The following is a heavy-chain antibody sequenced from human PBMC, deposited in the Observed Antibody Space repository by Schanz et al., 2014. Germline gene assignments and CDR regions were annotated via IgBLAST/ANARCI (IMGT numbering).Heavy chain of an antibody. J-gene: IGHJ5*02. CDR1: GFTFDNYA. D-gene: IGHD3-16*01. CDR3: AKGAVEMSTGLGGS. Sequence: EVQLVESGGGLVQPGRSLRLSCAASGFTFDNYAMHWVRQAPGKGLEWVSSISWNSGSVAYADSVKGRFTISRDDAKNSLYLQMNSLRTEDTALYYCAKGAVEMSTGLGGSWGQGTLVTVSS. CDR2: ISWNSGSV. V-gene: IGHV3-9*01.